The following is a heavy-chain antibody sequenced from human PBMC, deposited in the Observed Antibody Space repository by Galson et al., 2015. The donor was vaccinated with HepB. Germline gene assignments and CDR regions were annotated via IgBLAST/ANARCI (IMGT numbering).Heavy chain of an antibody. V-gene: IGHV3-15*01. J-gene: IGHJ6*02. CDR1: GFTFSNAW. Sequence: SLRLSCAASGFTFSNAWMSWVRQAPGKGLEWVGRIKSKTDGGTTDYAAPVKGRSTISRDDSKNTLYLQMNSLKTEDTAVYYCTTDTTYSSSWYYYYYGMDVWGQGTTVTVSS. D-gene: IGHD6-13*01. CDR2: IKSKTDGGTT. CDR3: TTDTTYSSSWYYYYYGMDV.